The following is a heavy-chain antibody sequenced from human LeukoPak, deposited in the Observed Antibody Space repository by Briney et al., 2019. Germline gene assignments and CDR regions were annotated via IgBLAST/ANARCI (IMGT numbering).Heavy chain of an antibody. D-gene: IGHD6-6*01. J-gene: IGHJ6*03. CDR3: ANDSTVGELVRGFYYYMDV. CDR2: ISGSGADT. CDR1: GITFGSYA. V-gene: IGHV3-23*01. Sequence: GGSLRLSCAASGITFGSYAMSWVRQAPGKGLEWISVISGSGADTYYADSVKGRFTISRDNSKNTLYLQMDSLRAEDTAIYYCANDSTVGELVRGFYYYMDVWGKGTTVTVSS.